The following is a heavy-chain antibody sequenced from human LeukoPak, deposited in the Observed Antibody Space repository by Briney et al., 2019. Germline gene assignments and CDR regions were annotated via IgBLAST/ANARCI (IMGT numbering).Heavy chain of an antibody. CDR1: GGSISSNSYY. V-gene: IGHV4-61*01. CDR3: AREANYYGSGSYFEGTFDY. Sequence: SSETLSLTCTVSGGSISSNSYYWSWIRQPPGKGLEWIGYIYHSGSTNYNPSLKSRVTISVDTSKNEFSLKLTSVTAADTAVYYCAREANYYGSGSYFEGTFDYWGQGSLVTVSS. J-gene: IGHJ4*02. D-gene: IGHD3-10*01. CDR2: IYHSGST.